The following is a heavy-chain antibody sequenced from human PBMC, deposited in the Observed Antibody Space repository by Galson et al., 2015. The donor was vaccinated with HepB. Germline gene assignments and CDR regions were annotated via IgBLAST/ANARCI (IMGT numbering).Heavy chain of an antibody. CDR3: ARGAAYDYYDSSGYPVNYFDY. V-gene: IGHV1-69*13. CDR1: GGTFSSYA. J-gene: IGHJ4*02. CDR2: IIPIFGTA. Sequence: SVKVSCKASGGTFSSYAISWVRQAPGQGLEWMGGIIPIFGTANYAQKFQGRVTITADESTSTAYMELSSLRSEDTAVYYCARGAAYDYYDSSGYPVNYFDYWGQGTLVTVSS. D-gene: IGHD3-22*01.